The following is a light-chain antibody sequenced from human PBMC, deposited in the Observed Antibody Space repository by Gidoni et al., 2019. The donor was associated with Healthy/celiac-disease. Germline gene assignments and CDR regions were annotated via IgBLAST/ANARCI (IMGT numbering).Light chain of an antibody. CDR2: AAS. J-gene: IGKJ2*01. Sequence: DIQLTQSPSFLSASVGDRVTITCRASQDISSYLAWYQQKPGNAPELLIYAASILQSGVPSRFSGRGSGTEFTLTISSLQPADFATYYCQQLNSYAFXXXTKVDSK. V-gene: IGKV1-9*01. CDR1: QDISSY. CDR3: QQLNSYA.